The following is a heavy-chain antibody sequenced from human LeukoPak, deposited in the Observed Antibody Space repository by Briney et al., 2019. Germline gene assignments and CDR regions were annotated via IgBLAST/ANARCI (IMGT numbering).Heavy chain of an antibody. Sequence: EASVKVSCKASGGTFSSYAISWVRQAPGQGLEWMGGIIPIFGTANYAQKFQGRVTITTDESTSTAYMELSSLKTEDTAVHYCTTDKGYYYDSSGLYYFDYWGQGTLVTVSS. D-gene: IGHD3-22*01. CDR3: TTDKGYYYDSSGLYYFDY. J-gene: IGHJ4*02. CDR2: IIPIFGTA. V-gene: IGHV1-69*05. CDR1: GGTFSSYA.